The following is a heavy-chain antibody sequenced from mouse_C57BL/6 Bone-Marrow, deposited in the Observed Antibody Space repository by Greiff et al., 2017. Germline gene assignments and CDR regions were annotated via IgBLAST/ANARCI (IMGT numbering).Heavy chain of an antibody. CDR2: IYPGSGST. J-gene: IGHJ4*01. V-gene: IGHV1-55*01. D-gene: IGHD2-4*01. CDR3: ARKDYDLYYAMDY. Sequence: VQLQQPGAELVKPGASVKMSCKASGYTFTSYWITWVKQRPGQGLEWIGDIYPGSGSTNYNEKFKSKATLTVDTSSSTAYMQLSSLTSEDSAVYYCARKDYDLYYAMDYWGLGTSVTVSS. CDR1: GYTFTSYW.